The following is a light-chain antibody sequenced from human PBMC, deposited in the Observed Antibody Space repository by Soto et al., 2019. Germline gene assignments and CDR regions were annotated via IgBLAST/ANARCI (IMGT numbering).Light chain of an antibody. V-gene: IGKV3-15*01. CDR3: QQYNNWPRT. J-gene: IGKJ1*01. Sequence: EIVMSQSPATLSVSPGERVTLSCRASQSVTSNYLAWYQQKPGQAPGLLIYDTSTRDSGVPDRFSGSGSGTEFTLTISSLQSEDFAVYYCQQYNNWPRTFGQGTKVDIK. CDR2: DTS. CDR1: QSVTSN.